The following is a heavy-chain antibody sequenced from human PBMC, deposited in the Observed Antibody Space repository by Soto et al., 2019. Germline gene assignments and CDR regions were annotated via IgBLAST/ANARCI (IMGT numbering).Heavy chain of an antibody. D-gene: IGHD1-26*01. V-gene: IGHV3-23*01. CDR1: GFTFNTYV. Sequence: GGSLSLSCAASGFTFNTYVMSWVRQAPGKGLEWVSEISGNSANTYYADSVKGRFTISRDNSKNTLYLQMNSLRADDTAVYYCAKQWGQVDGRKEPLVYWRQGALVTVYS. J-gene: IGHJ4*02. CDR3: AKQWGQVDGRKEPLVY. CDR2: ISGNSANT.